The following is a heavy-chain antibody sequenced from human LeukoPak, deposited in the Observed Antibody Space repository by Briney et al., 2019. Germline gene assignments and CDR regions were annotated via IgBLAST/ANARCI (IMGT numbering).Heavy chain of an antibody. Sequence: ASVKVSCKAYGYTFTSYGISWVRQAPGQGIEWMGWFSAYNGNTNYAQKLQGRVTMTTDTSTSTAYMELSSQISDDTAVYLCARTSSVDTARANGYYYVDVWGKGTTVTVSS. CDR3: ARTSSVDTARANGYYYVDV. V-gene: IGHV1-18*01. CDR1: GYTFTSYG. CDR2: FSAYNGNT. J-gene: IGHJ6*03. D-gene: IGHD5-18*01.